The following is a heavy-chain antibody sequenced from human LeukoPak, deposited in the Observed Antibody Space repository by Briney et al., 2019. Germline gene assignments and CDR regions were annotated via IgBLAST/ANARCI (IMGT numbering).Heavy chain of an antibody. D-gene: IGHD3-22*01. Sequence: GGSLRLSCGASGISVSNNYMSWVRQAPGKGLEGVAVIYDRGHTDYAVSVRVHFTISRDTSKNTLYLQMNNRRADDTAEYYCARARCDTCGYGFWGQGTLVTVSS. J-gene: IGHJ4*02. CDR1: GISVSNNY. CDR3: ARARCDTCGYGF. CDR2: IYDRGHT. V-gene: IGHV3-66*02.